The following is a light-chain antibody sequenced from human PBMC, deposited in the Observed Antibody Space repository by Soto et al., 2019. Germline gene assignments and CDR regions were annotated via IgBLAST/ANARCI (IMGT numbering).Light chain of an antibody. Sequence: DIQMTQSPSTLSASVGDRVTITCRASQSISSWLAWYQQKPGKAPKLLIYDASSLEGGIPSRFSGSGSGTEVTLTISSLQPDDFATYYCQQYNSYPWTFGQGTKVEIK. CDR3: QQYNSYPWT. J-gene: IGKJ1*01. CDR1: QSISSW. CDR2: DAS. V-gene: IGKV1-5*01.